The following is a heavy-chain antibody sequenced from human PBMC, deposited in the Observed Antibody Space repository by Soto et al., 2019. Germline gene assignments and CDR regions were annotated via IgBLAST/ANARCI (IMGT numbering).Heavy chain of an antibody. CDR2: INYSGST. Sequence: QVQLQQWGAGLLKPSETLSLTCAVYGGSFSDYYWSWIRQPPGKGLEWIGEINYSGSTNYNPSLKSRVTISVDTSKNEFSLKLSSVTAADTAVYYCARRRRSGYSSLGYYYGMDVWGQGTTVTVSS. V-gene: IGHV4-34*01. CDR3: ARRRRSGYSSLGYYYGMDV. D-gene: IGHD3-3*01. CDR1: GGSFSDYY. J-gene: IGHJ6*02.